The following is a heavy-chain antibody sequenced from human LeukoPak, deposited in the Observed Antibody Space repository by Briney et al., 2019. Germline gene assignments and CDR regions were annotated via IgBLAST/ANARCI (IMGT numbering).Heavy chain of an antibody. CDR3: ARGCRVVPGVHNVGMTSYYNGMDV. V-gene: IGHV1-46*01. D-gene: IGHD2-2*01. CDR1: GYTLTGYY. CDR2: INPSGGDT. J-gene: IGHJ6*02. Sequence: ASVKVSCKASGYTLTGYYMHWVRQAPGQGLEWMGIINPSGGDTSYAQKFQGRVTTTRDPSTSTVYMEVVSLRPEDTAVYYCARGCRVVPGVHNVGMTSYYNGMDVWGQGTTVTVSS.